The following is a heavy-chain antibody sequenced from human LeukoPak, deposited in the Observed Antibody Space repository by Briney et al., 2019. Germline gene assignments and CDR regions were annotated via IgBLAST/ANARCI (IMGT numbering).Heavy chain of an antibody. Sequence: GGSLRLSCKASGFSFSSYAMHWVRQAPGKGLEYVSVISNNGGSTYYANSVKGRFAISRDNSKNTLYLQMGSLRVEDMAVYYCARGYDSSGYYYVDYWGQGTLVTVSS. V-gene: IGHV3-64*01. J-gene: IGHJ4*02. CDR1: GFSFSSYA. D-gene: IGHD3-22*01. CDR2: ISNNGGST. CDR3: ARGYDSSGYYYVDY.